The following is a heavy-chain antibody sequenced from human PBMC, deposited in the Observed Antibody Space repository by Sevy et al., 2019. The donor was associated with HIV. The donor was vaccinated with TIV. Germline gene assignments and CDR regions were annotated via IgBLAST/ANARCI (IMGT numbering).Heavy chain of an antibody. D-gene: IGHD2-2*01. Sequence: GGSLRLSCAASGFTFSVYEMNWVRQAPGKGLEWIAYISSPPNTIYYADSVRGRFTISRDNAKNSLYLQMNTLRAEDTAVYYCAREGLGCFHTSLDSWGQGTLVTVSS. V-gene: IGHV3-48*03. J-gene: IGHJ4*02. CDR3: AREGLGCFHTSLDS. CDR2: ISSPPNTI. CDR1: GFTFSVYE.